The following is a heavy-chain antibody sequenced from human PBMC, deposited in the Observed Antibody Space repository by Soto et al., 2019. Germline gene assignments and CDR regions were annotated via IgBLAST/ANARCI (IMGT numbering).Heavy chain of an antibody. CDR2: ISAHNGNT. J-gene: IGHJ4*02. V-gene: IGHV1-18*01. D-gene: IGHD1-1*01. CDR3: ARGRYGDY. CDR1: GYGFTTYG. Sequence: QVHLVQSGAEVKKPGASVKVSCKGSGYGFTTYGITWVRQAPGQGLEWMAWISAHNGNTNYAQKLQGRVTVTRDTSTSTVYMELRSLRSDDTAVYYCARGRYGDYWGQGARVTVSS.